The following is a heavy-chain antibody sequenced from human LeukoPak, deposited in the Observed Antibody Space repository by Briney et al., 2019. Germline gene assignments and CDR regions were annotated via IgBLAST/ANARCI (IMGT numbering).Heavy chain of an antibody. CDR3: ATDRYDSSGYPSYYYYYYGMDV. J-gene: IGHJ6*02. D-gene: IGHD3-22*01. Sequence: ASVKVSCKASGYTFTSYYMHWVRQAPGQGLEWMGIINPSGGSTSYAQKFQGRVTMTRDTSTSTVYMELSSLRSEDTAVYYCATDRYDSSGYPSYYYYYYGMDVWGQGTTVTVSS. CDR2: INPSGGST. V-gene: IGHV1-46*01. CDR1: GYTFTSYY.